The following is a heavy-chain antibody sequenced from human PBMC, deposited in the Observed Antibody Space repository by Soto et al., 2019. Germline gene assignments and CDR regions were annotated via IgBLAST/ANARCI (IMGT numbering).Heavy chain of an antibody. CDR2: ISSSSSYI. J-gene: IGHJ6*02. D-gene: IGHD5-18*01. CDR1: AFTFRSYS. Sequence: GVSPRLSFAASAFTFRSYSMNCVRQAPGKGLEWVSSISSSSSYIYYADSVKGRFTISRDNAKNSLYLQMNSLRGKDTGVYCCARDGEVGEYSYGSNKYYYYGMDVWGQGTTVTVSS. CDR3: ARDGEVGEYSYGSNKYYYYGMDV. V-gene: IGHV3-21*01.